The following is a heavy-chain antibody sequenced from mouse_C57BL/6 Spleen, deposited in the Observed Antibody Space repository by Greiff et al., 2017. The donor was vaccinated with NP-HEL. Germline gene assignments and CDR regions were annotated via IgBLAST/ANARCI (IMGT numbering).Heavy chain of an antibody. CDR1: GYTFTEYT. V-gene: IGHV1-62-2*01. Sequence: VQLVESGAELVKPGASVKLSCKASGYTFTEYTIHWVKQRSGQGLEWIGWFYPGSGSIKYNEKFKDKATLTADKSSSTVYMELSRLTSEDSAVYFCARHEEAYYGNSEGFAYWGQGTLVTVSA. J-gene: IGHJ3*01. D-gene: IGHD2-1*01. CDR2: FYPGSGSI. CDR3: ARHEEAYYGNSEGFAY.